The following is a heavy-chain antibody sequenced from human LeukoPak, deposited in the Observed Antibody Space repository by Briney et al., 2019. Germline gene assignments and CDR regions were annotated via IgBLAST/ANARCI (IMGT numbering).Heavy chain of an antibody. J-gene: IGHJ4*02. CDR1: GGSISSSSYY. D-gene: IGHD3-3*01. CDR3: ASKITIFGVTSDY. CDR2: IYYSGST. Sequence: PSETLSLTCTVSGGSISSSSYYWGWIRQPPGKGLEWIGSIYYSGSTYYNPSLKSRVTMSVDTSKNQFSLKLSSVTAADTAAYYCASKITIFGVTSDYWGQGTLVTVSS. V-gene: IGHV4-39*01.